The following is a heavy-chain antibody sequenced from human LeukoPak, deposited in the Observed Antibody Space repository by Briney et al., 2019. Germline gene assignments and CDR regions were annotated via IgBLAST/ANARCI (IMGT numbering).Heavy chain of an antibody. CDR3: AKDTEDGDYVFDY. CDR2: IKQDGSGK. V-gene: IGHV3-7*01. Sequence: GGSLRLSCAASGFTFSSHWMSWVRQTPGKGLEWVANIKQDGSGKYYADSVKGRFTISRDNSKNTLYLQMNSLRAEDTAVYYCAKDTEDGDYVFDYWGQGTLVTVSS. J-gene: IGHJ4*02. CDR1: GFTFSSHW. D-gene: IGHD4-17*01.